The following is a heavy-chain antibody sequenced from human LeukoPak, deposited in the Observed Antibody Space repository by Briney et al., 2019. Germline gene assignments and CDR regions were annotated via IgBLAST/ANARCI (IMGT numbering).Heavy chain of an antibody. D-gene: IGHD1-14*01. CDR2: IYYSGST. Sequence: SGTLSLTCTVSGGSISSYSWNWIRQPPGKGLEWIGYIYYSGSTNYNPSLKSRVTISVDTSKNQFSLKLSSVTAADTAVYYCARRNPSNWFDPWGQGTLVTVSS. CDR1: GGSISSYS. J-gene: IGHJ5*02. CDR3: ARRNPSNWFDP. V-gene: IGHV4-59*01.